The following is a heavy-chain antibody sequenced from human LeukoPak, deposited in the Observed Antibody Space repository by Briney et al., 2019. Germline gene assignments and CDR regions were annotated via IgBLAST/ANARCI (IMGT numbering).Heavy chain of an antibody. D-gene: IGHD6-19*01. CDR1: GYTFTAYY. Sequence: ASVKVSCKASGYTFTAYYIHWVRQAPGQGLEWMGWIHPNSGGTNYAQNFEGRVTMTRDTSITTAYMELNSLISDDTAVYYCARDSSGGWLSSDQGGRETLVTVSS. J-gene: IGHJ2*01. CDR3: ARDSSGGWLSSDQ. V-gene: IGHV1-2*02. CDR2: IHPNSGGT.